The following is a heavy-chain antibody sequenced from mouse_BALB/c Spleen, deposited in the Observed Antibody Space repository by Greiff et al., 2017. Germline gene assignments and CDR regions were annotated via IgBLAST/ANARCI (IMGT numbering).Heavy chain of an antibody. CDR3: TREGGYYAMDY. V-gene: IGHV1-69*02. CDR1: GYTFTSYW. J-gene: IGHJ4*01. Sequence: QVQLQQPGAELVRPGASVKLSCKASGYTFTSYWINWVKQRPGQGLEWIGNIYPSDSYTNYNQKFKDKATLTVDKSSSTAYMQLSSPTSEDSAVYYCTREGGYYAMDYWVKEPQSPSPQ. CDR2: IYPSDSYT.